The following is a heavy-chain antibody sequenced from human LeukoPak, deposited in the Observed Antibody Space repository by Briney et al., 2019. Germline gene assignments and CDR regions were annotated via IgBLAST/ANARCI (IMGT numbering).Heavy chain of an antibody. CDR1: GYTLTELS. V-gene: IGHV7-4-1*02. Sequence: ASVKVSCKVSGYTLTELSMHWVRQAPGKGLEWMGWINTNTGNPTYAQGFTGRFVFSLDTSVSTAYLQISSLKAEDTAVYYCARGAAAAEVYFDYWGQGTLVTVSS. D-gene: IGHD6-13*01. CDR3: ARGAAAAEVYFDY. CDR2: INTNTGNP. J-gene: IGHJ4*02.